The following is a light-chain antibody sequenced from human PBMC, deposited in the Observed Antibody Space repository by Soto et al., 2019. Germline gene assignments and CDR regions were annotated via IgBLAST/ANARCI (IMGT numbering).Light chain of an antibody. J-gene: IGLJ3*02. V-gene: IGLV2-8*01. Sequence: QSVLTQPPSASGSPGQSVTISCTGASSDVGGYGYVSWYQQHPGKAPKLMIYEVSKRPSGVPDRFSGSKSGNTASLTVSELQAEDEADYYCTSFTSSSTWVFGGGTK. CDR1: SSDVGGYGY. CDR3: TSFTSSSTWV. CDR2: EVS.